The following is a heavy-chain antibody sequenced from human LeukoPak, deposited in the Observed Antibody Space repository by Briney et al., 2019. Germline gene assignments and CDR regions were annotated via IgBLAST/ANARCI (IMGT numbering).Heavy chain of an antibody. CDR1: GFTFSSYG. D-gene: IGHD3-3*01. J-gene: IGHJ4*02. Sequence: QPGRSLRLSCAASGFTFSSYGMHWVRQAPGKGLEWVAVISYDGSNKYYADSVKGRFTISRDNSKNTLYLQMNSLRAEDTAVYYCARLGGVFGVVTADWWGQGTLVTVSS. CDR3: ARLGGVFGVVTADW. CDR2: ISYDGSNK. V-gene: IGHV3-30*03.